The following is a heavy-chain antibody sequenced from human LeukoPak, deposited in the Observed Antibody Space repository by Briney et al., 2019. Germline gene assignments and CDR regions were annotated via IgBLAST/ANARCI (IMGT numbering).Heavy chain of an antibody. V-gene: IGHV3-66*01. CDR3: ARDPGYSSREFDY. CDR2: IYSGGGT. Sequence: GGSLRLSCAASGFSFRNSWMSWVRQAPGKGLEWVSVIYSGGGTYYADSVKGRFTISRDNSKNTLYLQMNSLRAEDTAVYYCARDPGYSSREFDYWGQGTLVTVSS. CDR1: GFSFRNSW. J-gene: IGHJ4*02. D-gene: IGHD6-13*01.